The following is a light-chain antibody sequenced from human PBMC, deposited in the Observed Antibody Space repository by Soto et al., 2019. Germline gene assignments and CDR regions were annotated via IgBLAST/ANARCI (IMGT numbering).Light chain of an antibody. CDR3: NSYTTSNTFV. CDR2: EVI. J-gene: IGLJ1*01. CDR1: RSDIGAHNF. V-gene: IGLV2-14*03. Sequence: QSVLTQPASVSGAPGQAITVSCSGSRSDIGAHNFVSWYQQHPGKAPKLIIYEVINRPSGVSDRFSGSKSGNTASLTISGLQSEDEADYYCNSYTTSNTFVFGSGTKVTVL.